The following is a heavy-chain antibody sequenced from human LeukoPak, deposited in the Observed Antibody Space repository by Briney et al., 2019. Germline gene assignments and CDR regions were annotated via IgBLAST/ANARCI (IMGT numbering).Heavy chain of an antibody. Sequence: GGSLRLSCAASGFTFSTYGINWVRQAPGKGLEWVSGIGGSGIRLYYADSVKGRFTISRDNAKNSLYLQMNSLRAEDTAVYYCATDYAWGQGTLVTVSS. CDR2: IGGSGIRL. D-gene: IGHD4-17*01. CDR3: ATDYA. J-gene: IGHJ5*02. CDR1: GFTFSTYG. V-gene: IGHV3-23*01.